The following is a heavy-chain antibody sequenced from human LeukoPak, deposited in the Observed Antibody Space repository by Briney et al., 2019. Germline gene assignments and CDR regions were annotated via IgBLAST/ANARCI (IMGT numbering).Heavy chain of an antibody. CDR2: ISSSSSYI. V-gene: IGHV3-21*01. Sequence: GGSLRLSCAVSGLTFSRYAMSWVRQAPGKGLEWVSSISSSSSYIYYADSVKGRFAISRDNAKNSLYLQMNSLRAEDTAVYYCARDDSSGYYPTEFDYWGQGTLVTVSS. CDR3: ARDDSSGYYPTEFDY. CDR1: GLTFSRYA. J-gene: IGHJ4*02. D-gene: IGHD3-22*01.